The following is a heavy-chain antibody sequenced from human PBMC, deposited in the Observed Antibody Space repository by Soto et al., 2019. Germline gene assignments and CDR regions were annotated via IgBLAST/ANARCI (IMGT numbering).Heavy chain of an antibody. Sequence: SETLSLTCSVSNVSISSSYWNWLRQAPGKGLEWIGFVYYTGTIKYNPSLKSRVTISVDTSRNEFSLRLTSVTTADTAFYFCARDFAGRGPFDPWGPGTLVTVSS. CDR1: NVSISSSY. V-gene: IGHV4-59*01. D-gene: IGHD1-26*01. CDR2: VYYTGTI. CDR3: ARDFAGRGPFDP. J-gene: IGHJ5*01.